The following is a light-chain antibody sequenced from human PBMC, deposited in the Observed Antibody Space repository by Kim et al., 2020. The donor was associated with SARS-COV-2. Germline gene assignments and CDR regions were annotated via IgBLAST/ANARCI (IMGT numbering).Light chain of an antibody. Sequence: DIQMTQSPSSLSASVGDRVTITCRASQSINSYLNWYHQKPGKVPKLLIYAASSLQSGVPSRFSGSGSGTDFTLTISNLQPEDFATYYCQQSYSTPHTFGQGTNLEIK. J-gene: IGKJ2*01. CDR1: QSINSY. V-gene: IGKV1-39*01. CDR2: AAS. CDR3: QQSYSTPHT.